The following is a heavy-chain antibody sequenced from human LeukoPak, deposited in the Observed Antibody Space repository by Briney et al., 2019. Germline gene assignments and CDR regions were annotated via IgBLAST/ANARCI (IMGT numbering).Heavy chain of an antibody. Sequence: GASLRLSCAASGFTFSNYAMSWVREAPGKGLEWVSAILGSGGSTYYADSVKGRFTVSRDNSKSTLYLQMNSLRAEDTALYYCAKWGDYDVLTGYYVPDYWGQGTLVTVSS. D-gene: IGHD3-9*01. CDR2: ILGSGGST. J-gene: IGHJ4*02. CDR3: AKWGDYDVLTGYYVPDY. V-gene: IGHV3-23*01. CDR1: GFTFSNYA.